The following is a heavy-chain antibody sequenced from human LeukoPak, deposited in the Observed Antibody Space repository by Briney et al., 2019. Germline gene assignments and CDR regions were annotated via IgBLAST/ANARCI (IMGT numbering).Heavy chain of an antibody. J-gene: IGHJ4*02. Sequence: SVKVSCKASGGTFSSYAISWMRRAPGQGLEWMGRIIPILGIANYAQKFQGRVTITADKSTSTAYMELSSLRSEDTAVYYCAREREEQWLVPLDYWGQGTLVTVSS. D-gene: IGHD6-19*01. CDR2: IIPILGIA. CDR1: GGTFSSYA. CDR3: AREREEQWLVPLDY. V-gene: IGHV1-69*04.